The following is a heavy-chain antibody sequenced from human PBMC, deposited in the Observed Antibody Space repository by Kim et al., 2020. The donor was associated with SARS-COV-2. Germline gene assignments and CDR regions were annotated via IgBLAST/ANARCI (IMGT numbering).Heavy chain of an antibody. D-gene: IGHD4-4*01. V-gene: IGHV3-33*08. J-gene: IGHJ6*02. Sequence: GGSLRLSCAASGFTFSNYGMHWVRQAPGKGLEWVAVIWYDGSTKYYADSVKGRFTISRDNSKNTLYLQMNSLRAEDTAVYYCARGDYSNYGRIEGVYYYYGMDVWGQGTTVTDSS. CDR3: ARGDYSNYGRIEGVYYYYGMDV. CDR2: IWYDGSTK. CDR1: GFTFSNYG.